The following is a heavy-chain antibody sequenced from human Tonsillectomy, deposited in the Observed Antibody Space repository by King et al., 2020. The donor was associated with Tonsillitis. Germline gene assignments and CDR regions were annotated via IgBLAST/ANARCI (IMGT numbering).Heavy chain of an antibody. J-gene: IGHJ3*02. CDR1: GGTFSSFA. D-gene: IGHD6-19*01. CDR3: ARGGFGVAGSAAFDI. V-gene: IGHV1-69*09. CDR2: IIPILGIA. Sequence: VQLVESGAEVKKPGSSVKVSCKASGGTFSSFAIGWVRQAPGQGLEWMGRIIPILGIANYAQKFQGRVTITADKSTSTAYMELSSLRSDDTAVYYCARGGFGVAGSAAFDIWGQGTMVTVSS.